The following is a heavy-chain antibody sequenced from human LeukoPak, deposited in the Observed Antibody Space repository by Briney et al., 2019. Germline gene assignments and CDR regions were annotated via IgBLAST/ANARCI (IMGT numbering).Heavy chain of an antibody. CDR2: IKQDGSEK. D-gene: IGHD1-26*01. CDR1: GFTFSSYW. CDR3: ARPETSRSYRVYFDY. Sequence: SGGSLRLSCAASGFTFSSYWMSWVRQAPGKGLEWVANIKQDGSEKYYVDSVKGRFTISRDNAKNSLYLQMNSLRAEDTAVYYCARPETSRSYRVYFDYWGQGTLVTVSS. V-gene: IGHV3-7*01. J-gene: IGHJ4*02.